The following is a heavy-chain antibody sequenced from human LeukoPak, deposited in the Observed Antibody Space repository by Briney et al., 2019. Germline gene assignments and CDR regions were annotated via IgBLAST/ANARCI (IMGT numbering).Heavy chain of an antibody. J-gene: IGHJ4*02. Sequence: GASVKVSCKASGGTFSSYAISWVRQAPGQGLEWMGRIIPILGIANYAQKFQGRVTITADKSTSTAYMELSSLRSEDTAVYYCARGRDGYLGDYWGQGTLVTVSS. D-gene: IGHD5-24*01. CDR2: IIPILGIA. CDR1: GGTFSSYA. CDR3: ARGRDGYLGDY. V-gene: IGHV1-69*04.